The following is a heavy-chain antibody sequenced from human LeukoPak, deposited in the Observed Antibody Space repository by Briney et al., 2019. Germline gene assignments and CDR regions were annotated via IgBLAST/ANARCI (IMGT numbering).Heavy chain of an antibody. V-gene: IGHV4-59*08. CDR2: IYYSGST. CDR3: ARLWSPWFGDSPTDY. CDR1: GGSISSYY. Sequence: SETLSLTCTVSGGSISSYYWSWIRQPPGKGLEWIGYIYYSGSTNYNPSLKSRVTISVDTSKNQFSLKLGSVTAADTAVYYCARLWSPWFGDSPTDYWGQGTLVTVSS. J-gene: IGHJ4*02. D-gene: IGHD3-10*01.